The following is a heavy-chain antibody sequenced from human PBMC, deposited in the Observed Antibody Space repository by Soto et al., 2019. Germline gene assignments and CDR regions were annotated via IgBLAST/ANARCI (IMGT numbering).Heavy chain of an antibody. D-gene: IGHD6-19*01. CDR3: AGGGGSGWTYGYYYSGMDA. J-gene: IGHJ6*02. CDR1: GGSISSSSYY. V-gene: IGHV4-39*01. Sequence: SETLSLTCTVSGGSISSSSYYWGWIRQPPGKGLEWIGSIYYSGSTYYNPSLKSRVTISVDTSKNQFSLKLSSVTAADTAVYYCAGGGGSGWTYGYYYSGMDAWGQGTTVTVSS. CDR2: IYYSGST.